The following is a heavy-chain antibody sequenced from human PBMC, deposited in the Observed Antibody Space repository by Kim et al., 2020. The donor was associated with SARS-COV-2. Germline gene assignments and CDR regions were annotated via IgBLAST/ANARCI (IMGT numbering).Heavy chain of an antibody. J-gene: IGHJ4*02. D-gene: IGHD3-16*01. CDR2: ISSSRSYI. Sequence: GGSLRLSCAASGFTFSSYSMNWVRQAPGKGLEWVSSISSSRSYIYYADSVKGRFTISRDNAKNSLYLQMNSLRAEDTAVYYCARTLGRGEDPPYFDYWGQGTLVTVSS. CDR3: ARTLGRGEDPPYFDY. CDR1: GFTFSSYS. V-gene: IGHV3-21*01.